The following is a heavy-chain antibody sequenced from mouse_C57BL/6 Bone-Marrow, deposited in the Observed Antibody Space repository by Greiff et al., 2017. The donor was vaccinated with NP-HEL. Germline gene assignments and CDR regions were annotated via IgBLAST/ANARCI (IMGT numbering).Heavy chain of an antibody. CDR2: INPGSGGT. V-gene: IGHV1-54*01. D-gene: IGHD1-1*01. CDR1: GYAFTNYL. J-gene: IGHJ2*01. Sequence: VQLQQSGAELVRPGTSVKVSCKASGYAFTNYLIEWVKQRPGQGLEWIGVINPGSGGTNYHEKFKGKATLTADKASRTAYMQLRSLTSEDSAVYFCARGGTTVVVDFDYWGQGTTLTVSS. CDR3: ARGGTTVVVDFDY.